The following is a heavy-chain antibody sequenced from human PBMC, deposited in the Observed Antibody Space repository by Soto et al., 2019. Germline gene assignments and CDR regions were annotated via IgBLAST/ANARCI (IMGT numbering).Heavy chain of an antibody. V-gene: IGHV1-18*01. J-gene: IGHJ5*01. CDR3: ARDRALELGDS. CDR2: ISAYNGNT. D-gene: IGHD1-26*01. CDR1: GYTFTSYG. Sequence: QVQLVQSGAEVKKPGASVKVSCKASGYTFTSYGFSWVRQATGQGLEWMGWISAYNGNTNYARKLQGRVTMTTDTSTSTGYMELRSLRSDDRAGYYCARDRALELGDSWGQGTLVTVSS.